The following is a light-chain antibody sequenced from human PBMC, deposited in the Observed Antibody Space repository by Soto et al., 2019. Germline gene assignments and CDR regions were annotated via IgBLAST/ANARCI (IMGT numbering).Light chain of an antibody. Sequence: EIVLTQSPATLSLSPGGRATLSCRASQSVGTYLAWYQQKPGQAPRLLIYDALKRATGIPARFSGSGSGTDFPLTISSLEPEDFAVYYCQQRSNWPATVTFGQGTRLEIK. CDR3: QQRSNWPATVT. CDR2: DAL. J-gene: IGKJ5*01. V-gene: IGKV3-11*01. CDR1: QSVGTY.